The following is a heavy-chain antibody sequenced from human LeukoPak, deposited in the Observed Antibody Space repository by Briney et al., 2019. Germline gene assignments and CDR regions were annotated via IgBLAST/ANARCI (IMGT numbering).Heavy chain of an antibody. J-gene: IGHJ4*02. CDR1: GFAFGNYA. Sequence: AGGSLRLSCAASGFAFGNYAMAWVRQAPGKGLSWVTGITGDGGSTYYADSVKGRFTISRDNSKNTLYLQMNSLRVEDTAVYYCAKRDYSQSSDYFPLFDNWGQGTLVTVSS. D-gene: IGHD3-22*01. CDR3: AKRDYSQSSDYFPLFDN. CDR2: ITGDGGST. V-gene: IGHV3-23*01.